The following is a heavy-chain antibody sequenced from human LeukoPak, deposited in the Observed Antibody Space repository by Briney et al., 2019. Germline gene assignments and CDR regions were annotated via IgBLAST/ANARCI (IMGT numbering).Heavy chain of an antibody. V-gene: IGHV3-74*01. CDR3: ARDNSDSSSWYGGFDY. CDR2: INRDGSST. CDR1: GFTFSSYW. J-gene: IGHJ4*02. Sequence: GGSLRLSCAASGFTFSSYWMYWVRQAPGKGLVGVSRINRDGSSTSYADSVKGRFTISRDNAKNTLYLQMNSLRAEDTAVYYCARDNSDSSSWYGGFDYWGQGTLVTVSS. D-gene: IGHD6-13*01.